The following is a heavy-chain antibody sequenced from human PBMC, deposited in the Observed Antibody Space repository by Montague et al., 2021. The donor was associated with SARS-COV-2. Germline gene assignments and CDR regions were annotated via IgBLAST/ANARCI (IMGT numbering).Heavy chain of an antibody. CDR3: ARQDAWAYCGDECYRCWFDY. CDR2: IFYNGST. D-gene: IGHD2-21*01. CDR1: FGSISTYY. J-gene: IGHJ5*01. V-gene: IGHV4-59*01. Sequence: SETLSLTYTVSFGSISTYYWSWIRQPPGKGLEWIGFIFYNGSTKYNPSLKRRVSISLDSSKNQFSLKLSSVTAADTAVYYCARQDAWAYCGDECYRCWFDYWGQGTLVTVSS.